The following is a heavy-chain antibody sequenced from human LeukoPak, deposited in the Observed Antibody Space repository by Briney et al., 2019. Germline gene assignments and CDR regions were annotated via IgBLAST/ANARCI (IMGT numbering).Heavy chain of an antibody. CDR2: INPNSGGT. V-gene: IGHV1-2*02. J-gene: IGHJ3*02. Sequence: ASVKVSFKPAVYTFTDYHIYWVRQAPGQGIEWVVWINPNSGGTYYAQKFQGRVTMTRDTSISTAYIELSRLRSDDTAVYYCARGRGGAWVRFLEWSPTHDAFDIWGQGTMVTVSS. CDR1: VYTFTDYH. D-gene: IGHD3-3*01. CDR3: ARGRGGAWVRFLEWSPTHDAFDI.